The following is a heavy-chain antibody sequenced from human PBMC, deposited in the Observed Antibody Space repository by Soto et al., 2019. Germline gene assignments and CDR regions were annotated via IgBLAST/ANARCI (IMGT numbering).Heavy chain of an antibody. V-gene: IGHV1-2*04. CDR3: ARDLRDRYSSSWYGGRYYYYGMDV. CDR2: IDPNSGGT. Sequence: QVQLVQSGAEVKKPGASVKVSCKASGYTFTGYYIHWVRQAPGQGLEWMGWIDPNSGGTNYAQKFQVWVTMTRDTSIRTAXXEXSXXRSDDTAVYYCARDLRDRYSSSWYGGRYYYYGMDVWGQGTTVTVSS. CDR1: GYTFTGYY. J-gene: IGHJ6*02. D-gene: IGHD6-13*01.